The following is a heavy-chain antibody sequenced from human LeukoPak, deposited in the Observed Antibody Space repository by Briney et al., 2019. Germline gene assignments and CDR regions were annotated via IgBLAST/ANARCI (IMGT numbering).Heavy chain of an antibody. CDR3: YAGGYGMWGAFDI. D-gene: IGHD5-12*01. V-gene: IGHV3-15*01. Sequence: SGGSLRLSCAASGFTFSNAWMSWVRQAPGKGLEWVGRIKSKTDGGTTDYAAPVKGRFTISRDHSKNTLYLQMNSLKTEDTAVYYCYAGGYGMWGAFDIWGQGTMVTVSS. CDR2: IKSKTDGGTT. CDR1: GFTFSNAW. J-gene: IGHJ3*02.